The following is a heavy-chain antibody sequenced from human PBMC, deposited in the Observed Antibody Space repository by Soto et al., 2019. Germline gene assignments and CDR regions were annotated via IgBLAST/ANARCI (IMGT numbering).Heavy chain of an antibody. D-gene: IGHD3-22*01. V-gene: IGHV1-58*01. CDR1: GFTFTSSA. Sequence: SVKVSCKASGFTFTSSAVQWVRQARGQRLEWIGWIVVGSGNTNYAQKFQERVTITRDMSTSTAYMELSSLRSEDTVVYYCAADHLYYYDSSGPYAFDIWGQGTMATV. CDR2: IVVGSGNT. CDR3: AADHLYYYDSSGPYAFDI. J-gene: IGHJ3*02.